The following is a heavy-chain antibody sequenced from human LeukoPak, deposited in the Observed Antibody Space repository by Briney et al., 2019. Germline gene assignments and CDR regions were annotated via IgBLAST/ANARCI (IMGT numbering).Heavy chain of an antibody. J-gene: IGHJ4*02. CDR1: GGSFSGYY. CDR2: IYYSGST. V-gene: IGHV4-59*01. CDR3: ARVGSSGLVTFYYFDY. D-gene: IGHD6-19*01. Sequence: TSETLSLTCAVYGGSFSGYYWSWIRQPPGKGLEWIGYIYYSGSTNYNPSLKSRVTISVDTSKNQFSLKLSSVTAADTAVYYCARVGSSGLVTFYYFDYWGQGTLVTVSS.